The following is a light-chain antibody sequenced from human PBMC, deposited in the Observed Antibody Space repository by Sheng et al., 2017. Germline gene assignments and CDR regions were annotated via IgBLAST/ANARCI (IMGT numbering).Light chain of an antibody. CDR1: QSLLHVNGYTY. CDR3: MQTLYMPYT. CDR2: VTS. V-gene: IGKV2-28*01. J-gene: IGKJ2*01. Sequence: IVLTQSPLSLPVSPGEPASFSCRSSQSLLHVNGYTYLDWYVQKPGQPPQLLISVTSDRASGVPAGSVALDQAEILLLRISKVEAEDVGIYYCMQTLYMPYTFG.